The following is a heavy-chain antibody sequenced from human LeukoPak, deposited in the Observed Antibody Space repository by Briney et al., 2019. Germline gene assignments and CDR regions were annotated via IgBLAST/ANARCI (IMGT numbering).Heavy chain of an antibody. CDR1: GGSITNYY. J-gene: IGHJ4*02. V-gene: IGHV4-59*08. CDR3: ARHGPGYSSVFDY. CDR2: LYYTGST. D-gene: IGHD6-19*01. Sequence: PSETLFLTCTVSGGSITNYYWSRIRQPPGKGLEWIGYLYYTGSTNYNPSLKSRVTISVDMSKNQFSLKLRSMTAADTAVYYCARHGPGYSSVFDYWGQGTLVTVSS.